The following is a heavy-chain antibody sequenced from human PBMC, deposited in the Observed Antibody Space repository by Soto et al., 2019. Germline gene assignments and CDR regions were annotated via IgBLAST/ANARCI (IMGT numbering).Heavy chain of an antibody. CDR2: ISGSGGST. CDR3: AKVSSSGWSYYYYGMDV. V-gene: IGHV3-23*01. J-gene: IGHJ6*02. Sequence: GGSLRLSCAASGFIFISYAMSWVRQAPGKGLEWVSAISGSGGSTYYADSVKGRFTISRDNSKNTLYLQMNSLRAEDTAVYYCAKVSSSGWSYYYYGMDVWGQGTTVTVSS. CDR1: GFIFISYA. D-gene: IGHD6-19*01.